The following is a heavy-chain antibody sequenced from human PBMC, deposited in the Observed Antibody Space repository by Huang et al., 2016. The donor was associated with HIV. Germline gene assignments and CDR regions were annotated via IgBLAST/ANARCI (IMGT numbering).Heavy chain of an antibody. Sequence: EVQLVESGGGLVQPGGSLRLSCAASGFSISSYWMHWVRQAPGKGLGWGSRINSDGSSTIYSDSVKCRFTISRDNAKNTRYLQMNSLRAEDTAVYYCARDPRIQSWLNFFDYWGQGTLVSASS. CDR2: INSDGSST. D-gene: IGHD3-22*01. CDR1: GFSISSYW. V-gene: IGHV3-74*01. CDR3: ARDPRIQSWLNFFDY. J-gene: IGHJ4*02.